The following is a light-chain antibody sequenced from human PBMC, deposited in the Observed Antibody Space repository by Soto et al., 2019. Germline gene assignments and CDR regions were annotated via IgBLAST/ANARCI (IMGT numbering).Light chain of an antibody. J-gene: IGLJ1*01. CDR3: SSYTTTSSYV. CDR1: SSDVGAYSY. CDR2: EVS. V-gene: IGLV2-14*01. Sequence: QSVLTQPPSVSGAPGQSITISSTGTSSDVGAYSYVSWYQQHPGKAPKLMIYEVSNRPAGVSNRFSGSKSVNTASLAISGLQAEDEADYYCSSYTTTSSYVFGTGTKVTVL.